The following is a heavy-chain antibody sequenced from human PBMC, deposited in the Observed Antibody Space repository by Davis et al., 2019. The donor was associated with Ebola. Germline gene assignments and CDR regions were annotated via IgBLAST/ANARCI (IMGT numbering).Heavy chain of an antibody. V-gene: IGHV3-7*03. D-gene: IGHD5-24*01. CDR3: GRGADGTWDY. CDR1: GFTFSSYW. J-gene: IGHJ4*02. CDR2: INGDGSAK. Sequence: GESLKISCAASGFTFSSYWMHWVRQAPGKGLEWVASINGDGSAKQYVDSVEGRFTISRDNAKTSANLQMSSLRVEDTAVYYCGRGADGTWDYWGQGTLVTVSS.